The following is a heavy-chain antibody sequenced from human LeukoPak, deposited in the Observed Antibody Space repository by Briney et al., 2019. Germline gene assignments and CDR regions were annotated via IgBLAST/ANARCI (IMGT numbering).Heavy chain of an antibody. V-gene: IGHV4-31*03. CDR2: IYYSGST. J-gene: IGHJ4*02. Sequence: PSETLSLTCSVSGGSISSGDYYWSWIRQHPGKGLEGIGYIYYSGSTYYNPSLKSRVTISVDTSKNQFSLKLSSVTAADTAVYYCARFNGYPTPDYWGQGTLVTVSS. CDR1: GGSISSGDYY. CDR3: ARFNGYPTPDY. D-gene: IGHD5-24*01.